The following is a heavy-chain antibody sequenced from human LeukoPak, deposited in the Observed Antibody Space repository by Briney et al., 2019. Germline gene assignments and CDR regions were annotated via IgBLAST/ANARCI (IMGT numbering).Heavy chain of an antibody. CDR3: AKETGCSSGWWPVYDAFDI. D-gene: IGHD6-19*01. CDR2: ISYDGSNK. V-gene: IGHV3-30*18. J-gene: IGHJ3*02. Sequence: PGRSLRLSCTASGFAFGDYDVSWVRQAPGKGLEWVAVISYDGSNKYYADSVKGRFTISRDNSKNTLYLQMNSLRVEDTAVYYCAKETGCSSGWWPVYDAFDIWGQGTMVTVSS. CDR1: GFAFGDYD.